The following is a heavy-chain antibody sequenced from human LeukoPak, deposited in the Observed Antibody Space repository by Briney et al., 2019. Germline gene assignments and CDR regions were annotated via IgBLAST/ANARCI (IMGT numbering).Heavy chain of an antibody. CDR3: AREIWWRFDY. CDR1: GFTFINHW. D-gene: IGHD5-12*01. J-gene: IGHJ4*02. V-gene: IGHV3-7*01. CDR2: INPDGSDK. Sequence: GGSPRLSCSASGFTFINHWMSWVRQAPGKGQECVAKINPDGSDKFYMDSVRGRFTISRDNSKNSLFLQLNSLRAEDTAVYYCAREIWWRFDYWGQGRLVTVSS.